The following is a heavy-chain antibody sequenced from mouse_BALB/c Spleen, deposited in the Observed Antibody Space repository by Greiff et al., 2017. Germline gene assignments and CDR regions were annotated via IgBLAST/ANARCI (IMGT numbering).Heavy chain of an antibody. V-gene: IGHV1-9*01. CDR1: GYTFSSYW. CDR3: ARTARAPSDY. D-gene: IGHD3-1*01. CDR2: ILPGSGST. J-gene: IGHJ2*01. Sequence: QVQLQQSGAELMKPGASVKISCKATGYTFSSYWIEWVKQRPGHGLEWIGEILPGSGSTNYNEKFEGKATFTADTSSNTAYMQLSSLTSEDSAVYYCARTARAPSDYWGQGTTLTVSS.